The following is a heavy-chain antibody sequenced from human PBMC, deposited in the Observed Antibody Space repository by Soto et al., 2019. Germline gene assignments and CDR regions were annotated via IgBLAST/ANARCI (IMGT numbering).Heavy chain of an antibody. CDR3: AKQGLPHHNWFDP. Sequence: QVQLVESGGGVVQPGRSLRLSCAASGFTFSSYVIHWVRQAPGKGLEWVAVISYDGSNKYYADSVKGRFTISRDDSKNTLYLQMNSLRAEDTAVYYCAKQGLPHHNWFDPWGQGTVVTVSS. CDR1: GFTFSSYV. V-gene: IGHV3-30*18. CDR2: ISYDGSNK. D-gene: IGHD2-15*01. J-gene: IGHJ5*02.